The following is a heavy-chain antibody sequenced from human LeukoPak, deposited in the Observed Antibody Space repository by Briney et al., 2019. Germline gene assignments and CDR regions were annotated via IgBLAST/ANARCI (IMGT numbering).Heavy chain of an antibody. V-gene: IGHV1-69*05. CDR1: GGTFSSYA. J-gene: IGHJ6*03. Sequence: ASVKVSCKASGGTFSSYAISWLRQAPGQGLEWMGGIIPIFGTANYAQKFQGRVTITTDESTSTAYMELSSLRSEDTAVYYCARARAVAGSNYYYYYYMDVWGKGTTVTVSS. CDR3: ARARAVAGSNYYYYYYMDV. CDR2: IIPIFGTA. D-gene: IGHD6-19*01.